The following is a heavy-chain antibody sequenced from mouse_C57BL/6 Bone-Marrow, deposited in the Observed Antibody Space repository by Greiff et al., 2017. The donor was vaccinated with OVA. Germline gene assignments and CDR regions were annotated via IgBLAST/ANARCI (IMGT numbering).Heavy chain of an antibody. CDR2: SRNKANDYTT. J-gene: IGHJ4*01. CDR3: ARDGGYADMDY. D-gene: IGHD2-2*01. V-gene: IGHV7-1*01. Sequence: EVKLVESGGGLVQSGRSLRLSCATSGFTFSDFYMEWVRQAPGKGLEWIAASRNKANDYTTEYSASVKGRFIVSRDTSQSILYLQMNALRAEDTAIYYCARDGGYADMDYWGQGTSVTVSS. CDR1: GFTFSDFY.